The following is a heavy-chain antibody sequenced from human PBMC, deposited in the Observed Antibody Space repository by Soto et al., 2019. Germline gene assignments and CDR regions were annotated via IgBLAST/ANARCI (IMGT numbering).Heavy chain of an antibody. CDR3: ASLTYCSQGCYYAARWWLVR. D-gene: IGHD3-10*01. CDR1: GFTFSTYW. V-gene: IGHV3-7*01. J-gene: IGHJ4*01. CDR2: IKEDGSET. Sequence: GWSLRLSCAASGFTFSTYWMSWVRQAPGKGLEWVANIKEDGSETYYVDSVKGRFTIFRDNAKNSLYLQMSSLRAEDTAVYYCASLTYCSQGCYYAARWWLVRWGQGALLNV.